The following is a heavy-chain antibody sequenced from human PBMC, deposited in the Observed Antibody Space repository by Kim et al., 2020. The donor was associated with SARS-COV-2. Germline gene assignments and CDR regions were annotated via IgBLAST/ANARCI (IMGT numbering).Heavy chain of an antibody. CDR3: ARGGKGAVAGIFDY. CDR2: INHSGST. V-gene: IGHV4-34*01. D-gene: IGHD6-19*01. J-gene: IGHJ4*02. Sequence: SETLSLTCAVYGGSFSGYYWSWIRQPPGKGLEWIGEINHSGSTNYNPSLKSRVTISVDTSKNQFSLKLSSVTAADTAVYYCARGGKGAVAGIFDYWGQGT. CDR1: GGSFSGYY.